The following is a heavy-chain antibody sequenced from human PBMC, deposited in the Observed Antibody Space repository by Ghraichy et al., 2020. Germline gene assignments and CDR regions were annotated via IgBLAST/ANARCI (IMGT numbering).Heavy chain of an antibody. J-gene: IGHJ4*02. CDR2: IYSSGST. D-gene: IGHD2-2*01. CDR1: GGSISSGSYY. CDR3: ARCSSTSCYNFDY. Sequence: SETLSLTCTVSGGSISSGSYYWNWIRQPAAKGLEWIGRIYSSGSTNYNPSLKSRVTISVDTSKNQVSLKLSSVTAADTAVYYCARCSSTSCYNFDYWGQGTLVTVSS. V-gene: IGHV4-61*02.